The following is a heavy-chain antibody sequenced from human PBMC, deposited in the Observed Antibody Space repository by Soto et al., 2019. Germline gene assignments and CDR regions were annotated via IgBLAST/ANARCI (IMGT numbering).Heavy chain of an antibody. V-gene: IGHV2-5*02. CDR1: GFSLSTSGVG. Sequence: QITLKESGPTLVQPTQTLTLTCTFSGFSLSTSGVGVGWIRQPPGKALEWLALIYWDDDKRYSPSLKSRLTIHKATSKKQVFLTMTNMEPVATATYYCTQIQTCCGGNCYSGFDYWGQGTLVTVSS. D-gene: IGHD2-21*02. J-gene: IGHJ4*02. CDR2: IYWDDDK. CDR3: TQIQTCCGGNCYSGFDY.